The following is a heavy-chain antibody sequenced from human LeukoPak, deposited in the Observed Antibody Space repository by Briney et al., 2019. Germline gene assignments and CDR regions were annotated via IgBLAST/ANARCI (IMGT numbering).Heavy chain of an antibody. J-gene: IGHJ4*02. CDR3: ARDYPDNSGYSFSGMAS. CDR2: INWNGGST. V-gene: IGHV3-20*04. D-gene: IGHD3-22*01. Sequence: PGGSLRLSCTASGFTFDDVGMSWVRQAPGKGLEWVSGINWNGGSTAYADSVKGRFTISRDNAKNSLYLQMNSLRAEDTALYYCARDYPDNSGYSFSGMASWGQGTLVTVSS. CDR1: GFTFDDVG.